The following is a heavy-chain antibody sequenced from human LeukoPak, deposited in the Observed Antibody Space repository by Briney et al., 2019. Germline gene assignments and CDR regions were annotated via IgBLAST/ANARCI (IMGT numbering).Heavy chain of an antibody. CDR2: INQDGSVT. D-gene: IGHD4-17*01. CDR3: ARDPWAGDYGYGSFDY. J-gene: IGHJ4*02. Sequence: GGSLRLSCAACGFNLGFNWMTWVRQAPGKGLEWVANINQDGSVTHYMGSVKGRFTVSRGLAKNSVYLQMNSLRVDDTAIYYCARDPWAGDYGYGSFDYWGQGTLVIVSS. V-gene: IGHV3-7*01. CDR1: GFNLGFNW.